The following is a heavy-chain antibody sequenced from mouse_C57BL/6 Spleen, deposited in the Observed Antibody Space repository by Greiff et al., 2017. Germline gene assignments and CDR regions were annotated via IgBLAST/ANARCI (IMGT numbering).Heavy chain of an antibody. CDR1: GHTFTDYY. CDR2: INPNNGGT. D-gene: IGHD4-1*01. CDR3: ASETGPFAY. J-gene: IGHJ3*01. Sequence: EVQLQQSGPELVKPGASVKISCKASGHTFTDYYMNWVKQSHGKSLEWIGDINPNNGGTSYNQKFKGKSTLTVDKSSSTAYMELRSLTSEDSAVYYCASETGPFAYWGQGTLVTVSA. V-gene: IGHV1-26*01.